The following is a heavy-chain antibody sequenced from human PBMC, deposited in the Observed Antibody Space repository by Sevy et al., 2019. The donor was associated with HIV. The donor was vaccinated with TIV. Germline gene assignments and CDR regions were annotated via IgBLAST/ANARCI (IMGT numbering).Heavy chain of an antibody. D-gene: IGHD4-17*01. V-gene: IGHV3-33*08. CDR2: MWFDGSNK. Sequence: GGSLRLSCEASGFPFTNHGVHWVRQAPGKGLAWVALMWFDGSNKYYADSVKGRFTVSRDDSKNTLYLIMNSLRADDTAIYYCARDREFYDHGEYGPTSAPDLWGQGTLVTVSS. J-gene: IGHJ5*02. CDR1: GFPFTNHG. CDR3: ARDREFYDHGEYGPTSAPDL.